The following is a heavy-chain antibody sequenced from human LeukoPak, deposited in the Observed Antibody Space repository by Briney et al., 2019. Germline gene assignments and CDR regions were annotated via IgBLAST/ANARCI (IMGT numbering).Heavy chain of an antibody. CDR2: IYYSGST. Sequence: KPSETLSLTCTVSGGSISSYYWSWIRQPPGKGLEWIGYIYYSGSTNYNPSLKSRVTISVDTSKNQFSLKLSSVTAADTAVYYCASREVVPAARDYWGQGTLVIVSS. D-gene: IGHD2-2*01. CDR1: GGSISSYY. J-gene: IGHJ4*02. V-gene: IGHV4-59*12. CDR3: ASREVVPAARDY.